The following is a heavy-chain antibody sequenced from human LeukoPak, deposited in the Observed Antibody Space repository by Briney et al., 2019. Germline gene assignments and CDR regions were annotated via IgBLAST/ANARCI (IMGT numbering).Heavy chain of an antibody. CDR2: MSQDGSVK. CDR3: ARDADRKFDY. Sequence: GGSLRLSCAASGFTFSAYWMTWVRQAPGKGLEWVANMSQDGSVKYYVDSVKGRFTISRDNANSLYLQMNSLRAEDTAVYYCARDADRKFDYWGQGTLVTVSS. V-gene: IGHV3-7*01. CDR1: GFTFSAYW. D-gene: IGHD3-16*02. J-gene: IGHJ4*02.